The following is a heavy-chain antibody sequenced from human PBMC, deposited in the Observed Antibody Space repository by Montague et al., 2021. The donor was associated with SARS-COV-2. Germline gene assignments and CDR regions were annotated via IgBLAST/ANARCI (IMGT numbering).Heavy chain of an antibody. CDR1: GLSFSDSY. D-gene: IGHD3-10*01. J-gene: IGHJ6*02. V-gene: IGHV4-34*01. CDR2: IYHSGST. CDR3: ARVHPLWFGELLLDYYYYYGMDV. Sequence: SETLSLTCSVSGLSFSDSYWSWIRQPPGKGLEWIGEIYHSGSTNYNPSLKSRVTISVDKSKNQFSLKLSSVTAADTAVYYCARVHPLWFGELLLDYYYYYGMDVWGQGTTVTVSS.